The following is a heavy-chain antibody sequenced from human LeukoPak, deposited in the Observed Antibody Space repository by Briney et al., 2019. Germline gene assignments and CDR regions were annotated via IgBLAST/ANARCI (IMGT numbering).Heavy chain of an antibody. CDR3: VKDFYDSSGYGWYFDL. V-gene: IGHV3-9*01. Sequence: GRSLRLSCAASGFTLDDYAMHWVRQAPGKGLEWVSGISWNSGSIGYVDSVKGRFTISRDNAKNSLYLQMNSLRAEDTALYYCVKDFYDSSGYGWYFDLWGRGTLVTVSS. D-gene: IGHD3-22*01. CDR2: ISWNSGSI. CDR1: GFTLDDYA. J-gene: IGHJ2*01.